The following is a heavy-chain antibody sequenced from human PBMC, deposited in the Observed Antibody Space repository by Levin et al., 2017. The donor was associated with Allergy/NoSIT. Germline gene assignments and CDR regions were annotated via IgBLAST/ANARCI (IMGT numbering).Heavy chain of an antibody. CDR2: IDLRGGST. CDR3: AKGDYAGFES. J-gene: IGHJ5*01. V-gene: IGHV1-46*01. CDR1: GYTSTSHR. D-gene: IGHD3-16*01. Sequence: ASVKVSCKASGYTSTSHRLYWVRQAPGQGLEWMGVIDLRGGSTSYAQKFQGRLIVTRDTSTTTAYMDLSSLTSSDTAVYYCAKGDYAGFESWGQGTLVTVSS.